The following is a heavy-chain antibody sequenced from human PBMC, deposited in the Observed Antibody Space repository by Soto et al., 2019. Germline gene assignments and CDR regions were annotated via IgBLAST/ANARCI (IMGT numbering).Heavy chain of an antibody. CDR1: GFTFSSYA. V-gene: IGHV3-30-3*01. CDR2: ISYDGSNK. J-gene: IGHJ4*02. CDR3: GRHSGRYFDWPQVGYFDY. Sequence: PGGSLRLSCAASGFTFSSYAMHWVRQAPGKGLEWVAVISYDGSNKYYADSVKGRFTISRDNSKNTLYLQMNSLRAEDTAVYYCGRHSGRYFDWPQVGYFDYWGQGTQVTVSS. D-gene: IGHD3-9*01.